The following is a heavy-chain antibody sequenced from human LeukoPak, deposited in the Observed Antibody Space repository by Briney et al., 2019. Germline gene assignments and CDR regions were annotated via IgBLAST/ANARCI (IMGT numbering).Heavy chain of an antibody. CDR3: ARDVKRRIFDY. CDR2: IYYSGST. CDR1: GGSISSSSYY. D-gene: IGHD2-15*01. Sequence: SETLSLTCTVSGGSISSSSYYWGWIRQPPGKGLEWIGSIYYSGSTYYNPSLKSRVTMSVDTSKNQFSLKLSSVTAADTAVYYCARDVKRRIFDYWGQGTLVTVSS. J-gene: IGHJ4*02. V-gene: IGHV4-39*07.